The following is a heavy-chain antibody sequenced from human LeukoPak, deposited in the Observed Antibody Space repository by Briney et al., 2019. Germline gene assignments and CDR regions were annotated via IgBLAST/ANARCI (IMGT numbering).Heavy chain of an antibody. CDR2: IIPIFGTT. V-gene: IGHV1-69*06. CDR3: ARDRSGGSLTTLYDY. Sequence: SVKVSCKAPGGTFSSYAISWVRQAPGQGLEWMGGIIPIFGTTNYAQKFQGRVTIIADKSTSTAYMELSSLRSEDTAVYYCARDRSGGSLTTLYDYWGQGTLVTVSS. CDR1: GGTFSSYA. J-gene: IGHJ4*02. D-gene: IGHD2-15*01.